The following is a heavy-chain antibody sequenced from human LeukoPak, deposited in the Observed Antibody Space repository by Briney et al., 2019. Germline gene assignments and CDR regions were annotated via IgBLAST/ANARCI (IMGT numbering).Heavy chain of an antibody. CDR3: TTDGSTTLSNTFDY. Sequence: PGGSLRLSCAASGFTFSDAWMNWIRLAPGKGLEWVGRIKSRNRGETVDYAAPVKGRFTISRDDSKTTVYLQMNSLKTEDTAIYYCTTDGSTTLSNTFDYWGQGTLVTVSS. J-gene: IGHJ4*02. CDR1: GFTFSDAW. D-gene: IGHD1-26*01. V-gene: IGHV3-15*01. CDR2: IKSRNRGETV.